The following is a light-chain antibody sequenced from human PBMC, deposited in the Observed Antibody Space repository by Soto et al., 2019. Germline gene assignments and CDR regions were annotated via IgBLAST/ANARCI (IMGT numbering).Light chain of an antibody. CDR3: LQDYTYPWT. J-gene: IGKJ1*01. CDR1: QGIANE. V-gene: IGKV1-6*01. CDR2: VAS. Sequence: AIQMTQSPSSLSASVGDRVTITCRASQGIANELGWYQQKPGKAPKLLINVASSLQSGVPSRFSGSGSGTDFTLTISSLQPEDSATYYCLQDYTYPWTFGQGTKVEIK.